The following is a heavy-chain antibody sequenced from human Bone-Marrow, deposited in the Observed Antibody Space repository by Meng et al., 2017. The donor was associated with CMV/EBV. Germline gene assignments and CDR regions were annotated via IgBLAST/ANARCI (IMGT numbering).Heavy chain of an antibody. CDR2: IYSGGST. Sequence: GESLKISCAASGFTFDDYGMSWVRQAPGKGLEWVSVIYSGGSTYYADSVKGRFTISRDNSKNTLYLQMNSLRAEDTAVYYCARDGPGYAFDIWGQGTMVTVSS. J-gene: IGHJ3*02. V-gene: IGHV3-53*01. D-gene: IGHD6-25*01. CDR3: ARDGPGYAFDI. CDR1: GFTFDDYG.